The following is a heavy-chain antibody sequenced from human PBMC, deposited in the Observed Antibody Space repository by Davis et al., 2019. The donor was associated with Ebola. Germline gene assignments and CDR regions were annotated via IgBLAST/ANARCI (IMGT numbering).Heavy chain of an antibody. V-gene: IGHV1-18*01. CDR1: GYTFTSYG. Sequence: ASVKVSCKVSGYTFTSYGISWVRQAPGQGLEWMGWISAYNGNTNYAQKLQGRVTMTTDTSTSTAYMELRSLRSDDTAVYYCARDRHRLGYCSGGSCYSPPGYWGQGTLVTVSS. J-gene: IGHJ4*02. CDR2: ISAYNGNT. CDR3: ARDRHRLGYCSGGSCYSPPGY. D-gene: IGHD2-15*01.